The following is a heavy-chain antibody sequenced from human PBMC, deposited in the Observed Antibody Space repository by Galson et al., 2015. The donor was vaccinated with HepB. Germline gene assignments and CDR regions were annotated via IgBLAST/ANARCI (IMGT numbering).Heavy chain of an antibody. D-gene: IGHD3-10*01. CDR3: ARHESDGELFLNWFDP. V-gene: IGHV5-51*01. J-gene: IGHJ3*01. Sequence: QSGAEVKKPGESLKISCKGSGYSFTSYWIGWVRQMPGKGLEWMGIIYPGDSDTRYSPSFQGQVTTSADKSISTAYLQWSSLKASDTAMYYCARHESDGELFLNWFDPWGQGRMVTVSS. CDR2: IYPGDSDT. CDR1: GYSFTSYW.